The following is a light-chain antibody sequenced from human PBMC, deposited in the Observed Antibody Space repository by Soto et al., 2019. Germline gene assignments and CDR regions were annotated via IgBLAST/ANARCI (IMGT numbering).Light chain of an antibody. CDR3: QQYNNWPLT. CDR1: QSVSSN. V-gene: IGKV3-15*01. CDR2: GTS. Sequence: ETVLTQSPATLSLSPGERATLSCRASQSVSSNLAWYQQKPGQAPRLLIYGTSTRATGIPAGFSGSGSGTEFTLTISSLQSEDFAVYYCQQYNNWPLTFGGGAKVEIK. J-gene: IGKJ4*01.